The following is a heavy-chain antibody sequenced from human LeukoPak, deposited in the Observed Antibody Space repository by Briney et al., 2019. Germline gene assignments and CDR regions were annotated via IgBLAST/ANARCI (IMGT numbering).Heavy chain of an antibody. V-gene: IGHV3-9*01. CDR1: GFTFDDYA. J-gene: IGHJ3*02. CDR2: ISWNSGSI. D-gene: IGHD3-10*01. Sequence: GGSLRLSCAASGFTFDDYAMPWVRQAPGKGLEWVSGISWNSGSIGYADSVKGRFTISRDNAKNSLYLQMNSLRAEDTALYYCAKDRKAMVRGPHDAFAIWGQGTMVTVSS. CDR3: AKDRKAMVRGPHDAFAI.